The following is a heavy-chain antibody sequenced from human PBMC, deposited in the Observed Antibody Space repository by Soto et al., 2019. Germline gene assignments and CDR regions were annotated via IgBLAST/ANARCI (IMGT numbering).Heavy chain of an antibody. CDR1: GFTFSEYY. Sequence: PGGSLRLSCVASGFTFSEYYMDWVRQAPGRGMEWIGRSRNEANDYIRAYAASVKGRFSVSRDDSKSSFFLQMNGLKTEDTAVYYCVRQGYCSSTSCFDAMDVWGQGTTVTVSS. J-gene: IGHJ6*02. D-gene: IGHD2-2*01. CDR2: SRNEANDYIR. CDR3: VRQGYCSSTSCFDAMDV. V-gene: IGHV3-72*01.